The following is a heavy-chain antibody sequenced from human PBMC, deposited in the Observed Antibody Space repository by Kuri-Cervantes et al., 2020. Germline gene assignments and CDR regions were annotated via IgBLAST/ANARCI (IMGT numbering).Heavy chain of an antibody. CDR1: GGSISSGNYY. Sequence: SETLSLTCTVSGGSISSGNYYWSWIRQPVGKGLEWIGRIYTSGSTNYNPSLKSRVTISVDTSKNQFSLKLSSVTAADTAVYYCARERGYDYIWGSYRRCIFDYWGQGTLVTVSS. D-gene: IGHD3-16*02. J-gene: IGHJ4*02. CDR2: IYTSGST. CDR3: ARERGYDYIWGSYRRCIFDY. V-gene: IGHV4-61*02.